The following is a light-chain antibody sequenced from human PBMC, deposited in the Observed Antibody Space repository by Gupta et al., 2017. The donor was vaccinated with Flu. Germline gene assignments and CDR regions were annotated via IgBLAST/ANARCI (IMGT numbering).Light chain of an antibody. Sequence: QSVMTQPHSASGTPGQRVTISCSGSSSNIGSNYVYWYKQLPGTAPKLLIYRNNQRPSGVPDRFSGSKSGTSASLAIIGLRSEDEADYYCAAWDDSLSGWVFGGGTKLTVL. CDR3: AAWDDSLSGWV. V-gene: IGLV1-47*01. CDR2: RNN. CDR1: SSNIGSNY. J-gene: IGLJ3*02.